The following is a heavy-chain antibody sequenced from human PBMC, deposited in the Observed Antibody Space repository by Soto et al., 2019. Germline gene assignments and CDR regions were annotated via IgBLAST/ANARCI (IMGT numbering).Heavy chain of an antibody. V-gene: IGHV4-39*01. CDR3: ARQPRAQLWYSIDY. Sequence: QLQLQESGPGLVKPSETLSLTCTVSGCSISSSSYYCGWIRQPPGKGLEWIGSIYYSGSTYYNPSRESRGTISVDTSKNQFTLKLSSVTAADTAVYYCARQPRAQLWYSIDYWGQGTLVTVSS. J-gene: IGHJ4*02. CDR2: IYYSGST. D-gene: IGHD5-18*01. CDR1: GCSISSSSYY.